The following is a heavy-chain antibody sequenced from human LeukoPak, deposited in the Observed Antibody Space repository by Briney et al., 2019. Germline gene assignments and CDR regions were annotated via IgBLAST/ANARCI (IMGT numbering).Heavy chain of an antibody. CDR1: GFTFSRYG. CDR2: IRYDGSDK. CDR3: AKIGAVAGHFDY. V-gene: IGHV3-30*02. D-gene: IGHD6-19*01. J-gene: IGHJ4*02. Sequence: GGSLRLSCPASGFTFSRYGMHWVRQAPGKGLEWVAFIRYDGSDKYYADSVKGRFTISRDNSKNTLSLEMNSLRAEDTAVYYCAKIGAVAGHFDYWGQGTLVTVSS.